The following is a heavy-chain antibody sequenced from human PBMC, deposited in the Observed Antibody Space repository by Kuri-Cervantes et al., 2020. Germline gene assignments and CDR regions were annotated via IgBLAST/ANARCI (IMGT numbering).Heavy chain of an antibody. Sequence: SVNVSCKACRCTLSSYAISWVRPAPGQGLGWMGGIIPIFGTANYAQKFQGRVTINTDESTSTANMELSSLRSEDTAVYYFARVATIVRGSSYYHYMDVWGKGTTVTVSS. J-gene: IGHJ6*03. V-gene: IGHV1-69*05. CDR3: ARVATIVRGSSYYHYMDV. CDR2: IIPIFGTA. CDR1: RCTLSSYA. D-gene: IGHD3-10*01.